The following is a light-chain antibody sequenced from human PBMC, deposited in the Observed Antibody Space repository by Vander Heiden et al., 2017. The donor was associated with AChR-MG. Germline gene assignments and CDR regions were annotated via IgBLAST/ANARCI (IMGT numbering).Light chain of an antibody. CDR3: CSYAVALTWV. CDR2: EVT. Sequence: QSALTQPASVSRSPGQSITLSCTGTNSNVGGYKLLSLYQHHPGKAPKLIIYEVTKRPSGVSNRFSGSKSDNTASLTISGLQAEDEADYYCCSYAVALTWVFGTGTKVDVL. V-gene: IGLV2-23*02. CDR1: NSNVGGYKL. J-gene: IGLJ1*01.